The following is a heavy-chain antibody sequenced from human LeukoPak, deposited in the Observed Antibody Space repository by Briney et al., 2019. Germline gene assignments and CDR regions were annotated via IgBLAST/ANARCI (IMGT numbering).Heavy chain of an antibody. D-gene: IGHD2-21*02. V-gene: IGHV3-11*06. J-gene: IGHJ4*02. Sequence: PGGSLRLSCEVSGFTFSDHYMSWIRQAPGKRLEWVSYISSGSTYTNYADSVKGRFTISRDNAKNSLYLQMNSLRAEDTAVYYCAPPIVVVTATNFDYWGQGTLVTVSS. CDR2: ISSGSTYT. CDR3: APPIVVVTATNFDY. CDR1: GFTFSDHY.